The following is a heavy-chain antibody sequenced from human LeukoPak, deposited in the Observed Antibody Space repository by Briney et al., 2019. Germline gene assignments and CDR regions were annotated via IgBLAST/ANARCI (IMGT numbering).Heavy chain of an antibody. Sequence: SETLSLTCAVYGGSFSAYYWSWIRQPPGKGLEWIGEINDSGSTNYNASLKSRVNISVDTSKNQFSLKLTSVTAADTAVYYCARQESRFTYPVTSFDPWGQGTLVTASS. CDR3: ARQESRFTYPVTSFDP. CDR1: GGSFSAYY. CDR2: INDSGST. V-gene: IGHV4-34*01. D-gene: IGHD4-17*01. J-gene: IGHJ5*02.